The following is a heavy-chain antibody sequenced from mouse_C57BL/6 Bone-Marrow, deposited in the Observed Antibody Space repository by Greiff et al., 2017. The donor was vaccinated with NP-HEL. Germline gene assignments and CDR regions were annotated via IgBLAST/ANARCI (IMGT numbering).Heavy chain of an antibody. V-gene: IGHV1-69*01. CDR3: ARRGLDYYGSIYPYYFDY. Sequence: QVQLQQPGAELVMPGASVKLSCKASGYTFTSYWMHWVKQRPGQGLEWIGEIDPSDSYTNYNQKFKGKSTLTVDKSSSTAYMQLSSLTSEDSAVYYCARRGLDYYGSIYPYYFDYWGQGTTLTVSS. D-gene: IGHD1-1*01. CDR2: IDPSDSYT. CDR1: GYTFTSYW. J-gene: IGHJ2*01.